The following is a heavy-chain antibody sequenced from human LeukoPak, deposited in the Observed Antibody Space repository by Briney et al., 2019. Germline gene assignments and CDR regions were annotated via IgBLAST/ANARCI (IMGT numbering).Heavy chain of an antibody. Sequence: GGSLRLSCAASGFSISNYPMTWVRQAPGKGLEWVSGISGSGGNTYYADSVKGRFTISRDNSNNTLYLQMNSLRAEDTAVYYCARHSRGRWYVFDYWGQGTLVTVSS. J-gene: IGHJ4*02. D-gene: IGHD6-13*01. CDR2: ISGSGGNT. V-gene: IGHV3-23*01. CDR3: ARHSRGRWYVFDY. CDR1: GFSISNYP.